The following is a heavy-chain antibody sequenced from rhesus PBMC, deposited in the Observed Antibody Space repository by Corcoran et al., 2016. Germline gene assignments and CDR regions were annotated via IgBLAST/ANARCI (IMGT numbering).Heavy chain of an antibody. D-gene: IGHD3-9*01. V-gene: IGHV2S1*01. CDR2: IYWDDDK. J-gene: IGHJ2*01. Sequence: QVTLKESGPALVQPTQTLTLTCTFSGFSLSSIGLGVGWIRPPPGKALEWLATIYWDDDKYYSTSLKSRLTISKDTSKNQVVLRMTNMDPVDTATYYCARVPGYEDDYGYYDGNWYFDLWGPGTPITISS. CDR3: ARVPGYEDDYGYYDGNWYFDL. CDR1: GFSLSSIGLG.